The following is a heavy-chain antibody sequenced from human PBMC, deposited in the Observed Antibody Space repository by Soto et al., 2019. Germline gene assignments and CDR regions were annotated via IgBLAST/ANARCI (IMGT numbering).Heavy chain of an antibody. CDR2: IYYSGST. D-gene: IGHD3-10*01. Sequence: SETLSLTCTVSGGSISSSSYYWGWIRQPPGKGLEWIGSIYYSGSTYYNPSLKSRVTISVDTSKNQFSLKLSSVTAADTAVYYCARHTSYYYGSGSYRSWGQGTLVTVSS. CDR1: GGSISSSSYY. J-gene: IGHJ5*02. CDR3: ARHTSYYYGSGSYRS. V-gene: IGHV4-39*01.